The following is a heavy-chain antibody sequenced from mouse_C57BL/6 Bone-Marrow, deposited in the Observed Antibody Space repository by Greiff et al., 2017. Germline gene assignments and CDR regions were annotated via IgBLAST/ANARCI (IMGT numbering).Heavy chain of an antibody. CDR2: IYPRSGNT. CDR1: GYTFTSYG. D-gene: IGHD1-1*01. V-gene: IGHV1-81*01. Sequence: QVQLQQSGAELARPGASVKLSCKASGYTFTSYGISWVKQRTGQGLEWIGEIYPRSGNTYYNEKFKGKATLTADKSSSTAYMELRSLTSEDSAFYFCAREWYYYGSSPYYYAMDYWGQGTSVTVSS. J-gene: IGHJ4*01. CDR3: AREWYYYGSSPYYYAMDY.